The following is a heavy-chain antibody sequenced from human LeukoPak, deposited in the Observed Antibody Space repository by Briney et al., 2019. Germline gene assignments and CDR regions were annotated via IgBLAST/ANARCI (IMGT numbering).Heavy chain of an antibody. CDR1: GFTFSISA. D-gene: IGHD2-2*01. CDR2: ISYDRSYK. J-gene: IGHJ4*02. Sequence: GGSLRLSCAASGFTFSISAMHWVRQAPGTGLEWVASISYDRSYKYYADSVKGPFTISRDNSKNTLYLQMNSLKAEDTAVFFCARGGEASHPYLDYWGQGTLVTVSS. V-gene: IGHV3-30-3*01. CDR3: ARGGEASHPYLDY.